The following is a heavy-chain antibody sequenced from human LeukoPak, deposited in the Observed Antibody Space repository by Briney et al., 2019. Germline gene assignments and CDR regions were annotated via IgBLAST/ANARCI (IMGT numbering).Heavy chain of an antibody. CDR3: AKEGYYDSSGYPYFDY. D-gene: IGHD3-22*01. CDR2: IWYDGSNK. J-gene: IGHJ4*02. CDR1: GFTFSSYG. V-gene: IGHV3-33*06. Sequence: GGSLRLSCAASGFTFSSYGMHWVRQAPGKGLEWVAVIWYDGSNKYYADSVKGRFTISRGNSKNTLYLQMNSLRAEDTAVYYCAKEGYYDSSGYPYFDYWGQGTLVTVSS.